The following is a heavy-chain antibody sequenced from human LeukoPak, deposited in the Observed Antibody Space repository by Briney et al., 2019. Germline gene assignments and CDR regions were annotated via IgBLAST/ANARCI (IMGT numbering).Heavy chain of an antibody. Sequence: PGGSLRLSCTTSGFIFNRHAFHWVRQAPGKGLEWVAVIGYDGIHKYYADSVKGRFTIPRDDSKKTLYLQMDSLRTEDTAVYYCARDMIMGGPPDYLDYWGQGTLVTVSS. V-gene: IGHV3-30*04. CDR3: ARDMIMGGPPDYLDY. CDR2: IGYDGIHK. J-gene: IGHJ4*02. D-gene: IGHD3-22*01. CDR1: GFIFNRHA.